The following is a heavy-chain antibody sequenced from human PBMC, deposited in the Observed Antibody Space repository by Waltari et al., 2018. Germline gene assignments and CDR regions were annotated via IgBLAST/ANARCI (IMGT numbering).Heavy chain of an antibody. CDR2: SYHSGGT. V-gene: IGHV4-38-2*01. J-gene: IGHJ4*02. CDR1: GYSISSGYY. CDR3: ARYGGYSYGSPFDY. D-gene: IGHD5-18*01. Sequence: QVQLQESGPGLVKPSETLSLTCAVSGYSISSGYYWGWIRQPPGKGLEWIGSSYHSGGTYYNPSLKRRGTISVDTSKNQCSLKLSSVTAADTAVYYCARYGGYSYGSPFDYWGQGTLVTVSS.